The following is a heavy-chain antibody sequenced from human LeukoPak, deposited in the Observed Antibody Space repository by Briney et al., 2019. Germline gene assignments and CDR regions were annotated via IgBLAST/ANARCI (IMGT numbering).Heavy chain of an antibody. D-gene: IGHD2-15*01. CDR3: ARAQDIVVVVAATPGGY. CDR2: ISYDGSNK. V-gene: IGHV3-30-3*01. J-gene: IGHJ4*02. Sequence: VXQAPXXGXEWVXVISYDGSNKYYADSVKGRFTISRDNSKNTLYLQMNSLRAEDTAVYYCARAQDIVVVVAATPGGYWGQGTLVTVSS.